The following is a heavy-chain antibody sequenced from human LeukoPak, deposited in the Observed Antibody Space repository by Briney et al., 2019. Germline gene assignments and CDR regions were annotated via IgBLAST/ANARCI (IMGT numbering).Heavy chain of an antibody. V-gene: IGHV3-48*03. CDR1: GFTFSSYE. J-gene: IGHJ6*02. CDR3: AITGTTDYYYGMDV. D-gene: IGHD1-7*01. Sequence: PGGSLRLSCAASGFTFSSYEMNWVRQAPGKGLDWVSYISSSGSTIYYADSVKGRFTISRDNAKNSLYLQMNSLRAEDTAVYYCAITGTTDYYYGMDVWGQGTTVTVSS. CDR2: ISSSGSTI.